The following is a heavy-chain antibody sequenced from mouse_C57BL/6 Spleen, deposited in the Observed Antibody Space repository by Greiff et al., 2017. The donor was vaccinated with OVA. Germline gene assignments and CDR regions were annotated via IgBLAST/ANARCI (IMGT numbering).Heavy chain of an antibody. J-gene: IGHJ1*03. Sequence: EVQLVESGGGLVKPGGSLKLSCAASGFTFSDYGMHWVRQAPEKGLEWVAYISSGSSTIYYADTVQGRFTISRDNAKNTLFLQMTSLRSEDTAMYYCARDYSNYEGYFDVWGTGTTVTVSS. CDR1: GFTFSDYG. D-gene: IGHD2-5*01. V-gene: IGHV5-17*01. CDR2: ISSGSSTI. CDR3: ARDYSNYEGYFDV.